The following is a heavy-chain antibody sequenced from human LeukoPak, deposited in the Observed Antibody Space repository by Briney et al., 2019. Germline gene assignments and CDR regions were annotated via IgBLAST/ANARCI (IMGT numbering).Heavy chain of an antibody. CDR1: GGSFSGYY. J-gene: IGHJ4*02. CDR2: INHSGST. Sequence: SETLSLTCAVYGGSFSGYYWSWIRQPPGKGLEWIGEINHSGSTNYNPSLKSRVTISVDTSKNQFSLKLSSVTAADTAVYYCARVVPPGGLIDYWGQGTLVTVSS. D-gene: IGHD3-16*01. V-gene: IGHV4-34*01. CDR3: ARVVPPGGLIDY.